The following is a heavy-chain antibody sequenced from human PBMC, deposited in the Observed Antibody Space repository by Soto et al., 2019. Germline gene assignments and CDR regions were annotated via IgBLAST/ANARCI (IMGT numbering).Heavy chain of an antibody. Sequence: PGGSLRLSCAASGFTFRDYDMSWIRQAPGKGLEWVSCISSSGTATYYADSVKGRFTISRDNAKNSLYVEMNSLRSEDTAVYYCARDRTGYYKSNNFDYWGQGTLVTVSS. CDR3: ARDRTGYYKSNNFDY. J-gene: IGHJ4*02. CDR1: GFTFRDYD. V-gene: IGHV3-11*01. D-gene: IGHD3-22*01. CDR2: ISSSGTAT.